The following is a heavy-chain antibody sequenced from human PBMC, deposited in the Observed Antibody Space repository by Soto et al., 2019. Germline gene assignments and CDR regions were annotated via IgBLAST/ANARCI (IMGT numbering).Heavy chain of an antibody. CDR1: GFTFNNYA. D-gene: IGHD1-26*01. CDR3: AKARWEGYGMEV. CDR2: ISSSGGST. V-gene: IGHV3-23*01. J-gene: IGHJ6*02. Sequence: EVQLLESGGGLVQPGGSLRLSCAASGFTFNNYAMSWVRQAPGKGLEWVSTISSSGGSTYYADSVKGRFTISRDNSKNPLYLQMNSLRAEGMTVYYCAKARWEGYGMEVWGQGTTVTVSS.